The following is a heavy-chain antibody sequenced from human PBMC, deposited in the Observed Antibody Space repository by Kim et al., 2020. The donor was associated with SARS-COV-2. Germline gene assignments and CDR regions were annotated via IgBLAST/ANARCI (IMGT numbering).Heavy chain of an antibody. D-gene: IGHD3-3*01. J-gene: IGHJ6*03. V-gene: IGHV1-8*01. CDR3: ARVVRGSGFGVVIIRAYYMDV. CDR1: GYTFTSYD. CDR2: MNPNSGNT. Sequence: ASVKVSCKASGYTFTSYDINWVRQATGQGLEWMGWMNPNSGNTGYAQKFQGRVTMTRNTSISTAYMELSSLRSEDTAVYDCARVVRGSGFGVVIIRAYYMDVWGKGTTVTVSS.